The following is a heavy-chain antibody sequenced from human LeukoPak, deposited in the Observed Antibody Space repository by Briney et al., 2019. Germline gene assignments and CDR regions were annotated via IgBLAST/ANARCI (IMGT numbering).Heavy chain of an antibody. V-gene: IGHV1-69*04. CDR1: GGTFSSYT. Sequence: ASVKVSCKASGGTFSSYTISWVRQAPGQGVEWMGRIIPILGIANYAQKFQGRVTITADKPTSTAYMELSSLRSEDTAVYYCARDTITGNWFDPWGQGTPVTVSS. D-gene: IGHD1-14*01. J-gene: IGHJ5*02. CDR2: IIPILGIA. CDR3: ARDTITGNWFDP.